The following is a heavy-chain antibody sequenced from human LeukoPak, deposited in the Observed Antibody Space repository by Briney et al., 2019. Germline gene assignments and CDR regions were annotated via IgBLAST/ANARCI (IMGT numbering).Heavy chain of an antibody. CDR2: IYPGASDT. V-gene: IGHV5-51*01. D-gene: IGHD6-13*01. Sequence: GESLKISCKGSGYSFTSYWIGWVRQMPGKSLEWMGIIYPGASDTRYSPSFQGQVTISADKSIRTAYLPWSSLKASDTAMYYCARLSAAAGTLFDYWGQGTLVTVSS. J-gene: IGHJ4*02. CDR3: ARLSAAAGTLFDY. CDR1: GYSFTSYW.